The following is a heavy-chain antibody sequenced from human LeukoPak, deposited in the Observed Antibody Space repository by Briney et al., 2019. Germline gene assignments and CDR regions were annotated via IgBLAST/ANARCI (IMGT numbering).Heavy chain of an antibody. CDR3: ARGKVGFAAAAGTREYFQH. J-gene: IGHJ1*01. D-gene: IGHD6-13*01. CDR1: GFTFSSYG. Sequence: LPGGSLRLSCAASGFTFSSYGMHWVRQAPGKGLEWVAFIRYDGSNKYYAESVKGRFTISRDNSKNTLYLQMNSLRAEDTAVYYCARGKVGFAAAAGTREYFQHWGQGTLVTVSS. V-gene: IGHV3-30*02. CDR2: IRYDGSNK.